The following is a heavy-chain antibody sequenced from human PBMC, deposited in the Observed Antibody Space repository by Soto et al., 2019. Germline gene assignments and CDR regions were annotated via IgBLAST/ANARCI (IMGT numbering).Heavy chain of an antibody. J-gene: IGHJ6*02. Sequence: QVQLQESGPGLVKPSQTLSLTCTVSGGSISSGGYYWSWIRQHPGKGLEWIGYIYYSGSTYYNPSLKRRVTISVDTSKNQFSLKLSSVTAADTAVYYCAREVYYYGSGSYAGMDVWGQGTTVTVSS. D-gene: IGHD3-10*01. CDR3: AREVYYYGSGSYAGMDV. CDR1: GGSISSGGYY. V-gene: IGHV4-31*03. CDR2: IYYSGST.